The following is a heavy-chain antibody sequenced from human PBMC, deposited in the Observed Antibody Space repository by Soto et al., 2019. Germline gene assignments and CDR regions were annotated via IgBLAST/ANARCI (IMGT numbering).Heavy chain of an antibody. V-gene: IGHV3-33*01. CDR3: ARGSYGLDF. CDR2: IWYDGSNK. CDR1: GITFPNYD. Sequence: QVQLVESGGGVVQPERSLRLSCAASGITFPNYDMNWVRQAPGKGLEWVAIIWYDGSNKYYADSVKGRFTISRDNSKNTLYLHMNSLRVEDTAVYYCARGSYGLDFWGQGTTVTVSS. J-gene: IGHJ6*02. D-gene: IGHD3-10*01.